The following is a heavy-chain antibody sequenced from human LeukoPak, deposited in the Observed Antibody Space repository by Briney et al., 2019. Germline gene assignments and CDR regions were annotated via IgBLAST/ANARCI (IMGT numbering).Heavy chain of an antibody. CDR1: GGSISSSSYY. Sequence: SETLSLTCTVSGGSISSSSYYWGWIRQPAGKGLEWIGRIYTSGSTNYNPSLKSRVTMSVDTSKNQFSLKLSSVTAADTAVYYCARDHTIFGVVGLTYYYYMDVWGKGTTVTVSS. V-gene: IGHV4-61*02. D-gene: IGHD3-3*01. J-gene: IGHJ6*03. CDR2: IYTSGST. CDR3: ARDHTIFGVVGLTYYYYMDV.